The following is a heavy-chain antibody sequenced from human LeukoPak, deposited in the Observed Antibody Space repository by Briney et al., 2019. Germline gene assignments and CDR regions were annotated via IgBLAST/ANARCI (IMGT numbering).Heavy chain of an antibody. Sequence: SETLSLTCTVSGGSISSGGYHWSWIRQHPGKGLEWIGYIYYSGSTYYNPSLKSRVTISVDTSKNQFSLKLSSVTAADTAVYYCARGGTAMVWDWFDPWGQGTLVTVSS. CDR3: ARGGTAMVWDWFDP. J-gene: IGHJ5*02. CDR1: GGSISSGGYH. D-gene: IGHD5-18*01. CDR2: IYYSGST. V-gene: IGHV4-31*03.